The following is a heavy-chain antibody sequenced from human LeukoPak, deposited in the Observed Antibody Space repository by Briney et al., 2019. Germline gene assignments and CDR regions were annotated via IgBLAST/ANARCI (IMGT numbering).Heavy chain of an antibody. V-gene: IGHV3-48*03. CDR1: GFTFSSYE. CDR3: AKDGYTTVTTFFDY. CDR2: ISSSGSTI. Sequence: GGSLRLSCAASGFTFSSYEMNWVRQAPGKGLEWVSYISSSGSTIYYADSVKGRFTISRDNAKNSLYLQMNSLRAEDTAVYYCAKDGYTTVTTFFDYWGQGTLVTVSS. J-gene: IGHJ4*02. D-gene: IGHD4-17*01.